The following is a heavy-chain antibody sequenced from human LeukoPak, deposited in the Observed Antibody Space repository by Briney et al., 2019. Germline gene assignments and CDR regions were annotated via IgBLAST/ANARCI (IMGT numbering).Heavy chain of an antibody. CDR2: ISSSGSSI. D-gene: IGHD5-18*01. J-gene: IGHJ3*02. CDR1: GFTFSNYE. Sequence: PGGSLRLSCAASGFTFSNYEMNWVRQAPGKGLEWVSYISSSGSSIYYADSVKGRFTISRDNAKNSMYLQMNSLRAEDTALYHCAARGGAAMADAFDIWGQGTMVTVSS. CDR3: AARGGAAMADAFDI. V-gene: IGHV3-48*03.